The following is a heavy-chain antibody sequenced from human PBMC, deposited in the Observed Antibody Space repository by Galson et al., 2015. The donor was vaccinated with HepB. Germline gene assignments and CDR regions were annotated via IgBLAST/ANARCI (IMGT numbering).Heavy chain of an antibody. CDR1: SYTFINYG. V-gene: IGHV1-18*01. J-gene: IGHJ4*02. D-gene: IGHD1-7*01. CDR2: ISPYNDNT. CDR3: ARDRSGTTRGEPAY. Sequence: SVKVSCKASSYTFINYGISWVRQAPGQGLEWMGWISPYNDNTHYAQKLQGRVTMTTDTSTTTAYLDLGSLRSDDTAVYYCARDRSGTTRGEPAYWGQGTLVTVSS.